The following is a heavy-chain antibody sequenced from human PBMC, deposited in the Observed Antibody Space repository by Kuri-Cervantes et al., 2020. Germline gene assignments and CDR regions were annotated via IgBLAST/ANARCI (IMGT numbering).Heavy chain of an antibody. CDR3: AREDCCSGGSCYCFDY. Sequence: GESLKISCAASGFTFDDYAMHWVRQAPGKGLEWVSVIYSGGSTYYADSVKGRFTISRDNSKNTLYLQMNSLRAEDTAVYYCAREDCCSGGSCYCFDYWGQGTLVTVSS. J-gene: IGHJ4*02. V-gene: IGHV3-53*01. D-gene: IGHD2-15*01. CDR2: IYSGGST. CDR1: GFTFDDYA.